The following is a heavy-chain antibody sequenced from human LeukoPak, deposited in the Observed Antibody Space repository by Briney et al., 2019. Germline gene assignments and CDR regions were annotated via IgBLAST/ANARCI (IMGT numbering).Heavy chain of an antibody. CDR1: GGSISSYY. Sequence: PSETLSLTCTVSGGSISSYYWSWIRQPAPKGLEWIGRIYSSGSTNYNPSLKSRVTMSVDTSKNQFSLKLSSVTAADTAVYYCARDDGSRGYNWVDPWGQGTLVTVSS. J-gene: IGHJ5*02. CDR3: ARDDGSRGYNWVDP. D-gene: IGHD5-24*01. V-gene: IGHV4-4*07. CDR2: IYSSGST.